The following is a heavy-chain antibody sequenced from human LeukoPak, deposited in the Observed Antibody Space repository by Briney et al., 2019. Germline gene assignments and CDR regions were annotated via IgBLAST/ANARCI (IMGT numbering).Heavy chain of an antibody. CDR3: AKDHSKGWFL. Sequence: GGSLRLSCAASGFTFSTYGMHWVRQAPGRGLEWVAVISYDVSKKYYADSVKGRVTISRDNSKNTLYLQMNSLRLADPAVYYCAKDHSKGWFLWGQGMLVTVSS. CDR2: ISYDVSKK. CDR1: GFTFSTYG. D-gene: IGHD5-18*01. V-gene: IGHV3-30*18. J-gene: IGHJ4*02.